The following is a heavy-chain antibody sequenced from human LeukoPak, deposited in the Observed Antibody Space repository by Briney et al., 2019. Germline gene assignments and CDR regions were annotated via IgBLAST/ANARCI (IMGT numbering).Heavy chain of an antibody. CDR3: ARHVGISF. J-gene: IGHJ4*02. CDR2: IREDGTKK. CDR1: GFTFSGAW. D-gene: IGHD7-27*01. V-gene: IGHV3-7*01. Sequence: PGGSLRLSCTASGFTFSGAWMTWVRQAPGKGLEWVANIREDGTKKNYVDSVKGRFTISRDNAKNSLFLQMSNLRDDDTAIYYCARHVGISFWGQGTLVTVSS.